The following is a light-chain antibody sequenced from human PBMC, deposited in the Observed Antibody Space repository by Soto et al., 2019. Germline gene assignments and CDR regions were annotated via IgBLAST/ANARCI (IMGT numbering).Light chain of an antibody. J-gene: IGKJ2*01. CDR2: DAS. V-gene: IGKV1-5*01. Sequence: DIQMTQSPSTLSASVGDRVTISCRASQSIQTWLAWYQQRPGKAPNLLIFDASDLASGVSSRFSGRGSGAEFTLTISSLQADDFATYYCQQYESYPYTFGRGTRLEIK. CDR1: QSIQTW. CDR3: QQYESYPYT.